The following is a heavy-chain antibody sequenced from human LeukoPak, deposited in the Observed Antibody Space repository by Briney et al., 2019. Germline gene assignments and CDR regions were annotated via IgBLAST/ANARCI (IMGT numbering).Heavy chain of an antibody. CDR1: GYTFTGYY. V-gene: IGHV1-2*02. CDR3: ARELRVAAAGHFDY. Sequence: EASVKVSCKASGYTFTGYYMHWVRQAPGQGLEWMGWINPNSGGTNYAQKFQGRVTMTRDTSISTAYMELSSLRSEDTAVYYCARELRVAAAGHFDYWGQGTLVTVSS. D-gene: IGHD6-13*01. CDR2: INPNSGGT. J-gene: IGHJ4*02.